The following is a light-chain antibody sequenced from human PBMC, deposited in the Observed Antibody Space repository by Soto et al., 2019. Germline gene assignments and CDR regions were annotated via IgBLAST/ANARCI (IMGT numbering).Light chain of an antibody. V-gene: IGLV6-57*01. J-gene: IGLJ2*01. CDR2: EDK. CDR1: SGSIASNF. CDR3: QSYDSTIQV. Sequence: NFMLTQPHAVSESPGKTVTISCTRSSGSIASNFVQWYQQGPGSSPATVIYEDKQRPSEVPDRFSGSIDSSSNSASLTISGLKTEDEADYYCQSYDSTIQVFGGGTKVTVL.